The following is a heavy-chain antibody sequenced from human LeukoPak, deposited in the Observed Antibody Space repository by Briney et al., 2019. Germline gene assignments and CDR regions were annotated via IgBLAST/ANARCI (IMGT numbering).Heavy chain of an antibody. D-gene: IGHD3-10*01. CDR3: ARGTHYCGSGSPAFDL. CDR1: GFTLSSDW. V-gene: IGHV3-7*01. J-gene: IGHJ3*01. CDR2: IKQDGSAK. Sequence: GGGLRLSCAASGFTLSSDWMSWGRQAPGKGREGGANIKQDGSAKYYVGSVKGLFTISRANAKNSLFLQMNSLRVEDTAVYYCARGTHYCGSGSPAFDLWGRGTMVTVSS.